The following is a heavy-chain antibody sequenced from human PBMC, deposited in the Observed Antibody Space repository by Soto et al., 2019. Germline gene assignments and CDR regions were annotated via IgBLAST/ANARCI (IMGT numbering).Heavy chain of an antibody. CDR2: IAYSGDT. Sequence: PSETLSITCVFSDAYISVADSYWFWIRKPPGKGLEWIGYIAYSGDTYYNPSLRRRVTISADRSENKFSLTLKSVTAADTAVYFCARDFERSAIGPWGQGTSVTVSS. CDR3: ARDFERSAIGP. CDR1: DAYISVADSY. J-gene: IGHJ5*02. D-gene: IGHD3-9*01. V-gene: IGHV4-31*11.